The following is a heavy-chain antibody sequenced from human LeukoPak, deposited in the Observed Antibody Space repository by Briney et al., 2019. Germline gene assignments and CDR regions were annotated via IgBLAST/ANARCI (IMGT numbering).Heavy chain of an antibody. J-gene: IGHJ4*02. Sequence: GGSLRLSCAASGITFNTYSMHWVRQAPGKGLEWVAAISYDGSNKYYADSVKGRFTVSRDNSKNTLYLQMNSLRAEDTAVYYCAKRASGSGTSLYYFDYWGQGTLVTVSS. CDR1: GITFNTYS. CDR2: ISYDGSNK. D-gene: IGHD3-10*01. CDR3: AKRASGSGTSLYYFDY. V-gene: IGHV3-30*18.